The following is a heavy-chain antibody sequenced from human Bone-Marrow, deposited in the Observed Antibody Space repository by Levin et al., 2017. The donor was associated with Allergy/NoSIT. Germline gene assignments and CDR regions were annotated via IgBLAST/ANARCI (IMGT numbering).Heavy chain of an antibody. CDR2: IDWDDDK. CDR1: GFSVSTSGMR. V-gene: IGHV2-70*04. Sequence: SGPTLVKPTQTLTLTCTLSGFSVSTSGMRVTWIRQPPGKALEWLARIDWDDDKFYSTSLKTRLTISKDTSKNQVVLIMTNMDPVDTATYYCARMRTFYYGSGTDYNWALDYRGQGTLVTVSS. CDR3: ARMRTFYYGSGTDYNWALDY. D-gene: IGHD3-10*01. J-gene: IGHJ4*02.